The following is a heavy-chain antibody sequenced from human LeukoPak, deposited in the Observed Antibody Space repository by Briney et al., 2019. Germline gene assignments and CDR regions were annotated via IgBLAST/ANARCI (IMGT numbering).Heavy chain of an antibody. V-gene: IGHV3-43*02. Sequence: GGSLRLSCVASGLPIGDFAMHWVRQAPGKGLEWVSLISGDGVSTFYADSVKGRFSISRGNSKNSLSLEMNILRTEDTAMYYCARESGKFDYWGQGTLDAVSS. CDR2: ISGDGVST. CDR1: GLPIGDFA. J-gene: IGHJ4*02. CDR3: ARESGKFDY.